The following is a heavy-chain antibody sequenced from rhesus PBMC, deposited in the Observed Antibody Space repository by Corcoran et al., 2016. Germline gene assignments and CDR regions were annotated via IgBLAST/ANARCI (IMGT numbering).Heavy chain of an antibody. CDR3: ARDGGDGSWDY. D-gene: IGHD6-25*01. CDR2: ISYDGSKK. CDR1: GFTFSSYG. Sequence: EVQLVESGGGLVQPGGSLRLSCAASGFTFSSYGMHWVRQAPGKGLEWVAVISYDGSKKYYADSVKHRFTISGDNSKNRLYLQRSNLKWEDTAVYYCARDGGDGSWDYWGQGVLVTVSS. J-gene: IGHJ4*01. V-gene: IGHV3-54*02.